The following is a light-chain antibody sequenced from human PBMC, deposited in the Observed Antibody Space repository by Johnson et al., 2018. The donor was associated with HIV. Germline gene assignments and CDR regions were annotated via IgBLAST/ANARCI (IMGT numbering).Light chain of an antibody. Sequence: QSVLTQPPSVSAAPGQKVTISCSGSSSNIGNNYVSWYQQLPGTAPKVLIYDNSKRPSGIPDRFSGSKSGTSATLGISGLQTGDEADYYCGTWDSRLNVYLFGTGTKVTVL. CDR3: GTWDSRLNVYL. J-gene: IGLJ1*01. V-gene: IGLV1-51*01. CDR2: DNS. CDR1: SSNIGNNY.